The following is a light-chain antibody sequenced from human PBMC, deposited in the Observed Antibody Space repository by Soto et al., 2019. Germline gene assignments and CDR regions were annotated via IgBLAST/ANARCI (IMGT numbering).Light chain of an antibody. J-gene: IGLJ3*02. CDR2: VNI. Sequence: QSVPTQPPSVSGAPGQRVTISCTGSSSNIGANYDVHWYQHLPGTAPKLLIYVNINRPSGVPDRFSGSKSGTSASLAITGLQAEDEADYCCQSYDSSLSGSVFGGGTKLTVL. CDR1: SSNIGANYD. V-gene: IGLV1-40*01. CDR3: QSYDSSLSGSV.